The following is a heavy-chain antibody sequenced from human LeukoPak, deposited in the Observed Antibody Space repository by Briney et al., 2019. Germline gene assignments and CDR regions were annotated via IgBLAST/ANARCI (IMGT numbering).Heavy chain of an antibody. Sequence: GGSLRLSCSASGFTFSNYAMHWVRQAPGKGLEWVAAISFDGTIKYYADSVKGRSTISRDNPNNTLYLQVNSLRPEDTAVYYCARFRNVRCGSDAYYFDYWGQGTLVTVSS. V-gene: IGHV3-30*04. CDR2: ISFDGTIK. CDR1: GFTFSNYA. J-gene: IGHJ4*02. D-gene: IGHD5-12*01. CDR3: ARFRNVRCGSDAYYFDY.